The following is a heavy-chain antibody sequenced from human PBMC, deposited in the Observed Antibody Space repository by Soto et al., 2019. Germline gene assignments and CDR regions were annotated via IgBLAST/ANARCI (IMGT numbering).Heavy chain of an antibody. V-gene: IGHV1-46*01. J-gene: IGHJ1*01. CDR3: ARGERDYDSSGYDAEYFQH. D-gene: IGHD3-22*01. CDR1: GYTFTSYY. Sequence: ASVKVSCKASGYTFTSYYMHWVRQAPGQGLEWMGIINPSGGSTSYAQKSQGRVTMTRDTSTSTVYMELSSLRSEDTAVYYCARGERDYDSSGYDAEYFQHWGQGTLVTVSS. CDR2: INPSGGST.